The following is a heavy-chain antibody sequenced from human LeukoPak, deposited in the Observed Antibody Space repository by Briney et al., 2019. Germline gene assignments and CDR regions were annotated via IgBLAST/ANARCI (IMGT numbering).Heavy chain of an antibody. Sequence: SETLSLTCAVYIDSFRNCNWNWIRQTPAKGMEWFGEVNESGGTNLSPSLRSRVILSVDTSKDLFSLKFYCPRGQGATVPQVGKNWFDPWGQGTRVTVSS. V-gene: IGHV4-34*01. J-gene: IGHJ5*02. CDR3: GKNWFDP. CDR2: VNESGGT. CDR1: IDSFRNCN. D-gene: IGHD1-26*01.